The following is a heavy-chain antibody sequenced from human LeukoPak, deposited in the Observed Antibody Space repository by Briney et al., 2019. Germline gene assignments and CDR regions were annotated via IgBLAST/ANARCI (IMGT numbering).Heavy chain of an antibody. Sequence: SETLSLTCTVSGGSVSSGSYYWGWIRQPPGKGLEWIGNIYYSGSTYYNPSLKSRVTISVETSKKQFSLKLTSVTAADTAVYYCARQIRRIAMLPGVIDYYYMDVWGKGTTVTISS. CDR1: GGSVSSGSYY. D-gene: IGHD3-10*01. J-gene: IGHJ6*03. CDR2: IYYSGST. CDR3: ARQIRRIAMLPGVIDYYYMDV. V-gene: IGHV4-39*07.